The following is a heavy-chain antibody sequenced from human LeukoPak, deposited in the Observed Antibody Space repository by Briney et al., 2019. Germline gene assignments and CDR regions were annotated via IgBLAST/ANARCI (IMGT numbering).Heavy chain of an antibody. D-gene: IGHD3-10*01. Sequence: GEPLKISCKGSGYSFTSYWIAWVRQMPGKGLEWMGVIYPGDSDTTYSPSFQGQVTISADKSISNAYLQWSSLRASDTAMYYCARQWGRGSGSYLGYWGQGTLVTVSS. CDR1: GYSFTSYW. V-gene: IGHV5-51*01. CDR2: IYPGDSDT. J-gene: IGHJ4*02. CDR3: ARQWGRGSGSYLGY.